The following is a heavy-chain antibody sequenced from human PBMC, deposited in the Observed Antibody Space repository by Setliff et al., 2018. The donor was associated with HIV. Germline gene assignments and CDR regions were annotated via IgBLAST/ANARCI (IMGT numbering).Heavy chain of an antibody. V-gene: IGHV3-23*01. Sequence: QTGGSLRLSCAASGFTFSSYAMSWVRQAPGKGLEWVSAISGSGGSTYYADSVKGRFTISRDNSKNTLYLQMNSLRAEDTAVYYCAKKPLGYYYDSSGYYQRAKYFDYWGQGTLVTVSS. CDR3: AKKPLGYYYDSSGYYQRAKYFDY. CDR2: ISGSGGST. D-gene: IGHD3-22*01. CDR1: GFTFSSYA. J-gene: IGHJ4*02.